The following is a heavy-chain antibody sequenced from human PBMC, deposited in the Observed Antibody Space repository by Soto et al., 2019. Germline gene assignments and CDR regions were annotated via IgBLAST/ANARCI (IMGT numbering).Heavy chain of an antibody. CDR3: VKGHWALDN. J-gene: IGHJ4*02. D-gene: IGHD7-27*01. Sequence: GGSLRLSCAGSGFTFSDSYMDWVRQAPGKGLDWVGRIRNKANSYTTEYAASVKGRFTVSRDDSKNSLYLQMNSLKTEDTAVYYCVKGHWALDNWGPGTLVTVSS. CDR2: IRNKANSYTT. V-gene: IGHV3-72*01. CDR1: GFTFSDSY.